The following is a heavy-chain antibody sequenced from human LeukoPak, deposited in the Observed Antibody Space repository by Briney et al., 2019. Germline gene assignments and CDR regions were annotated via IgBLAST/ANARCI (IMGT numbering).Heavy chain of an antibody. CDR2: IYHSGST. CDR3: ARDVGAGGAARSWFDP. V-gene: IGHV4-39*07. Sequence: PSQTLSLTCTVSGGSISSGSYYWGWIRQPPGKGLEWIGSIYHSGSTYYNPSLKSRVTISVDTSKNQFSLKLSSVTAADTAVYYCARDVGAGGAARSWFDPWGQGTLVTVSS. J-gene: IGHJ5*02. D-gene: IGHD6-6*01. CDR1: GGSISSGSYY.